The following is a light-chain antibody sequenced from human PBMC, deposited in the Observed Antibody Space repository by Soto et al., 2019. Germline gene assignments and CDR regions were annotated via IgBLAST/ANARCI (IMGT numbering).Light chain of an antibody. V-gene: IGKV3-15*01. CDR3: KQYNNWPPWT. CDR1: QSLSDN. Sequence: EIVMTQSPATLAVSPGDTATLSCRASQSLSDNLAWYQQKPGQAPRLLIFRASTRAKGVPARFSGRGSGTEFTLTISGLQSEDFAVYYCKQYNNWPPWTFGPGTKVDSK. J-gene: IGKJ1*01. CDR2: RAS.